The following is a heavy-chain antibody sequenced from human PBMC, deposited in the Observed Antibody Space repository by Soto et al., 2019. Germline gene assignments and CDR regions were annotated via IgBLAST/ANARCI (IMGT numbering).Heavy chain of an antibody. V-gene: IGHV4-59*01. CDR2: IYHSGST. CDR3: ARVGYYDSSGYYYFAY. D-gene: IGHD3-22*01. J-gene: IGHJ4*02. CDR1: GGSISSYY. Sequence: PSETLSLTCTVSGGSISSYYWSWIRQPPGKGLEWIGYIYHSGSTNYNPSLKSRVTISVDTSKNQFSLKLTSVTAADTAVYYCARVGYYDSSGYYYFAYWGQGTLVTVSS.